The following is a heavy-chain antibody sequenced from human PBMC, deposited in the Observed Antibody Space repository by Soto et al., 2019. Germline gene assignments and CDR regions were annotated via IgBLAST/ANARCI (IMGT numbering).Heavy chain of an antibody. CDR3: TRLETDY. CDR2: INGGNGNT. V-gene: IGHV1-3*01. CDR1: GYTFTSYT. J-gene: IGHJ4*02. Sequence: GASVKVSCKASGYTFTSYTMHWVRQAPVQRLEWMGWINGGNGNTKYSQKFQGRVTFTRDTSASTAYMELSSLRSEDTAVYYCTRLETDYWGQGTLVTVSS.